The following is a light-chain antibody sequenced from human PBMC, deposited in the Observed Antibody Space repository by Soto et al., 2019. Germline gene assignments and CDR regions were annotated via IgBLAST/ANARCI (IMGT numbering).Light chain of an antibody. V-gene: IGKV1-39*01. Sequence: DIQMTQSPSSLSASVGDRVTITCRASQSISRHLNWYQQKPGRAPKLLIYTASTLQSGVPSRFSGSGSGTDFTLTISSLQPEDFATYYCQQSYSTCTFGQGTKLEIK. J-gene: IGKJ2*02. CDR3: QQSYSTCT. CDR1: QSISRH. CDR2: TAS.